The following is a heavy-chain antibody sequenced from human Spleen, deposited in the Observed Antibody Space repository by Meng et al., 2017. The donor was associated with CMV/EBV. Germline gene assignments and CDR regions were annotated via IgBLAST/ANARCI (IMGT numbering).Heavy chain of an antibody. Sequence: CAASGVTFSSYWMHWVRQAPGKGLVWVSRINSDGSSTSYADSVKGRFTISRDNAKNTLYLQMNSLRAEDTAVYYCASQGADNWFDPWGQGTLVTVSS. J-gene: IGHJ5*02. CDR3: ASQGADNWFDP. CDR1: GVTFSSYW. D-gene: IGHD3-16*01. V-gene: IGHV3-74*01. CDR2: INSDGSST.